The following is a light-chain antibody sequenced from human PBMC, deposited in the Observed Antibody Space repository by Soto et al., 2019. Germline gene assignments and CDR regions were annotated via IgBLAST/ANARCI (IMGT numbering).Light chain of an antibody. CDR3: QQLSHYPYT. CDR1: YDISSS. CDR2: DSS. J-gene: IGKJ2*01. Sequence: DIQLTQSPSFLSASVEDRVTISCRASYDISSSLAWYQQEPGKPPKLLIYDSSTLQTGVPSRFTGRGSGRKFTLTISGLQFGDFATYFCQQLSHYPYTFGQGTKLDI. V-gene: IGKV1-9*01.